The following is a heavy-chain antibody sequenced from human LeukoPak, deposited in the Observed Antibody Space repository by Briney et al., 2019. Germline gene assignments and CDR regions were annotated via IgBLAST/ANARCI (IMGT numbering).Heavy chain of an antibody. V-gene: IGHV4-39*07. CDR1: GGSISSSSYY. CDR2: IYYSGST. J-gene: IGHJ4*02. D-gene: IGHD3-10*01. CDR3: ARGFLGPFDY. Sequence: PSETLSLTCTVPGGSISSSSYYWGWIRQPPGKGLEWIGSIYYSGSTYYNSSLKSRVTISVDTSKNQFSLKLSSVTAADTAVYYCARGFLGPFDYWGQGTLVTVSS.